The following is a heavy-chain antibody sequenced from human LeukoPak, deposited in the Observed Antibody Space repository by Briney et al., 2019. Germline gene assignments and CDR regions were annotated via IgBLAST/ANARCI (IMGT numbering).Heavy chain of an antibody. D-gene: IGHD6-13*01. Sequence: PGGSLRLSCAASGFTFSSYAMHWVRQAPGKGLEWVAVISYDGSNKYYPDSVKGRFTISRDNSKNTLYLQMNSLRAEDTAVYYCARDGYSSSWIRGGFASNQIDYWGQGTLVTVSS. CDR2: ISYDGSNK. J-gene: IGHJ4*02. CDR3: ARDGYSSSWIRGGFASNQIDY. CDR1: GFTFSSYA. V-gene: IGHV3-30*04.